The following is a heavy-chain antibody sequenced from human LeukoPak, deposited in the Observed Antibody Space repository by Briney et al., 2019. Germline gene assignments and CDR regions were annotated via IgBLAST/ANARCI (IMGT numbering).Heavy chain of an antibody. CDR2: IIPIFGTA. D-gene: IGHD2-21*02. CDR1: GGTFSSYA. J-gene: IGHJ4*02. Sequence: SVKVSCKASGGTFSSYAISWVRQAPGQGLEWMGGIIPIFGTANYAQKFQGRVTITADESTSTAYMELSSLRSEDTAVYYCARGDTYCGGDCYVDWGQGTLVTVSS. V-gene: IGHV1-69*13. CDR3: ARGDTYCGGDCYVD.